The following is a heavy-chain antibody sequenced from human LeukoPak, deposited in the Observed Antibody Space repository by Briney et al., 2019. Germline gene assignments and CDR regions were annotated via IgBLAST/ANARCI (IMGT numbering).Heavy chain of an antibody. CDR2: IDPSDSYT. Sequence: GESLKISCKGSGYIFTSYWISWVRQVPGKGLEWMGRIDPSDSYTNYSPSFQGHVTISADKSISTAYLQWSSLKASDTAMYYCARHMEGYDSSGYPDAFDIWGQGTMVTVSS. J-gene: IGHJ3*02. CDR3: ARHMEGYDSSGYPDAFDI. CDR1: GYIFTSYW. D-gene: IGHD3-22*01. V-gene: IGHV5-10-1*01.